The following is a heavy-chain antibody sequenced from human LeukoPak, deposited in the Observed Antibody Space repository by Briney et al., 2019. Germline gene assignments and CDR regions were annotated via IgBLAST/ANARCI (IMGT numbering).Heavy chain of an antibody. CDR2: ISDSGKT. V-gene: IGHV4-59*01. CDR1: GVSMTNYY. D-gene: IGHD2-2*01. CDR3: ARGPAGFDY. J-gene: IGHJ4*02. Sequence: SETLSLTCTVSGVSMTNYYWSWIRQPPGKGLEWIGCISDSGKTNYNPSLRSRVTTSVDTSKNQFSLKLSSVTAADTAVYYCARGPAGFDYWGQGTLVTVSS.